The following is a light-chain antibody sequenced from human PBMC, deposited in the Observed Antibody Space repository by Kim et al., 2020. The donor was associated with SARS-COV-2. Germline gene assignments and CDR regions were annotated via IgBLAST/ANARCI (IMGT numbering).Light chain of an antibody. CDR2: GDS. V-gene: IGLV3-21*03. J-gene: IGLJ2*01. CDR3: QVWDSRSDYMI. Sequence: SYELTQPPSGSAAPGKTARITCGGNNIGSKSVYWYQQRPGQAPVLVVYGDSDRPSGIPERFSASISPNTAPLTISRVEPGVEADYYCQVWDSRSDYMIFG. CDR1: NIGSKS.